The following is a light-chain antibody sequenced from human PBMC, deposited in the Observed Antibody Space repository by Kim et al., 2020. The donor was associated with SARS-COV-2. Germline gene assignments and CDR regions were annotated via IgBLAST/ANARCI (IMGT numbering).Light chain of an antibody. V-gene: IGKV1-5*01. CDR1: QSISSW. J-gene: IGKJ4*01. CDR3: QEYSSYGVT. CDR2: GAS. Sequence: DIQMTQSPSTLSASVGDRVTITCRASQSISSWLAWYQQKPGKAPKVLIYGASSLESGVPSRFSGSGSGTEFTLTISSLQPDDFATYYCQEYSSYGVTFGGGTKVDIK.